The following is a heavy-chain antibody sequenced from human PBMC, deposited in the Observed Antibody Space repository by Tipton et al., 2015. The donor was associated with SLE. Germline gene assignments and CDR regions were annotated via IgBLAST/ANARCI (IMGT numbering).Heavy chain of an antibody. CDR1: GGTFSSYT. CDR3: ARRGRGYSYGPYYFDY. CDR2: IIPILGIA. J-gene: IGHJ4*02. V-gene: IGHV1-69*02. Sequence: QSGPEVKKPGSSVKVSCKASGGTFSSYTISWVRQAPGQGLEWMGRIIPILGIANYAQKFQGRVTITADKSTSTAYMELSSLRSEDTAVYYCARRGRGYSYGPYYFDYWGQGTLVTVSS. D-gene: IGHD5-18*01.